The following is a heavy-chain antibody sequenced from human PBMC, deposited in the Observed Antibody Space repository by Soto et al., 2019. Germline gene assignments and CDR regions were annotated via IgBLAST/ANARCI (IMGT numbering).Heavy chain of an antibody. V-gene: IGHV3-15*07. Sequence: GGSLRLSCAASGFTFSSYGMHWVRQAPGKGLEWVGRVKSKTDGGTTDFAAPVKGRFAISRDDSKNMVYLEMNSLKTEDTDIYYCSSDYYMTNINVRFDYWGHGTLGTV. CDR1: GFTFSSYG. D-gene: IGHD1-26*01. CDR2: VKSKTDGGTT. J-gene: IGHJ4*01. CDR3: SSDYYMTNINVRFDY.